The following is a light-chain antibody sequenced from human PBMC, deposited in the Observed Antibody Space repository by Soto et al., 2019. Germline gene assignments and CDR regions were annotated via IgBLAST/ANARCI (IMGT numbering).Light chain of an antibody. Sequence: ERRSTLYVSPGEGAXXXXXXSQSVSSNYLAWYQQKPGQVPRLLIYEASRRATGIPARFSGSGSGTDFPLVISSLEPEDFAVYYCQQRYNWPWTFGQGTKVEI. CDR1: QSVSSNY. CDR2: EAS. CDR3: QQRYNWPWT. V-gene: IGKV3D-20*02. J-gene: IGKJ1*01.